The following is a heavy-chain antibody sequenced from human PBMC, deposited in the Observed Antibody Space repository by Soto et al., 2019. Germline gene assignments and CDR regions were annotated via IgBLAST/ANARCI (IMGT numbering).Heavy chain of an antibody. CDR3: ARALGYYYGQGWFDP. CDR2: IIPILGIA. V-gene: IGHV1-69*02. D-gene: IGHD3-22*01. J-gene: IGHJ5*02. Sequence: QVQLVQSGAEVKKPGSSVKVSCKASGGTFSSYTISWVRQAPGQGLEWMGRIIPILGIANYAQKFQGRVTITADKSTSTAYMELSSLRSEDTAVYYCARALGYYYGQGWFDPWGQGTLVTVSS. CDR1: GGTFSSYT.